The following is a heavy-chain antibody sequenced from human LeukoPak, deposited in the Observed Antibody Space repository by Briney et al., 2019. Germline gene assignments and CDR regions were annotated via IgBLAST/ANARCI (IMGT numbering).Heavy chain of an antibody. Sequence: GRSLRLSCAASGFTFSSYGMHWVRQAPGKGLEWVAVIWYDGSNKYYADSVKGRFTISRDSSKNTLYLQMNSLRAEDTAVYYCARPTYSGSYYWFDYWGQGTLVTVSS. J-gene: IGHJ4*02. CDR1: GFTFSSYG. CDR3: ARPTYSGSYYWFDY. CDR2: IWYDGSNK. V-gene: IGHV3-33*01. D-gene: IGHD1-26*01.